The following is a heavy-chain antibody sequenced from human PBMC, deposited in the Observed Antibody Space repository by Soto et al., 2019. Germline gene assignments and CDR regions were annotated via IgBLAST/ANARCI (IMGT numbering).Heavy chain of an antibody. J-gene: IGHJ4*02. CDR1: GGSISSYY. D-gene: IGHD2-2*01. CDR3: ATSSAQYDPYYFDY. Sequence: ETLALTSTVSGGSISSYYWSWIRQPPGKGLEWIGYIYYSGSTNYNPSLKSRVTISVDTSKNRFSLKLSSVTAADTAVYYCATSSAQYDPYYFDYWGQGTLVTV. CDR2: IYYSGST. V-gene: IGHV4-59*01.